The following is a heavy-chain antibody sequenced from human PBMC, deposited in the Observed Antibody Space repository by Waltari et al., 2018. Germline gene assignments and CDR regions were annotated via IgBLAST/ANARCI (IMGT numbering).Heavy chain of an antibody. CDR1: GGSISSSSYY. J-gene: IGHJ4*02. D-gene: IGHD6-19*01. Sequence: QLQLQESGPGLVKPSETLSLTCTVSGGSISSSSYYWGWIRQPPGKGLEWIGSIYYSGSTYYTPSLKSRVTISVDTSKNQFSLKLSSVTAADTSVYYCARQAHSSGWVLDYWGQGTLVTVSS. V-gene: IGHV4-39*01. CDR3: ARQAHSSGWVLDY. CDR2: IYYSGST.